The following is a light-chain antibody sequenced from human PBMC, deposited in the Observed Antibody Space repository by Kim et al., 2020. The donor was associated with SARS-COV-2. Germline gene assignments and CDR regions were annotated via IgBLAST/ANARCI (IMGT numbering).Light chain of an antibody. CDR3: SSYASSISWV. Sequence: GQSITISCTGTRSAVGGYNYVSWYQQHPGKAPKLMIYDVNNRPSGISNRFSGSKSGNTASLTISGLQAEDEADYYCSSYASSISWVFGGGTKVTVL. CDR2: DVN. V-gene: IGLV2-14*03. CDR1: RSAVGGYNY. J-gene: IGLJ3*02.